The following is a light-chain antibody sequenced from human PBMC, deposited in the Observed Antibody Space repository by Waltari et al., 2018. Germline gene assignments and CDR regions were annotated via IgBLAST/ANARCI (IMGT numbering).Light chain of an antibody. CDR1: SSNIGSNF. J-gene: IGLJ2*01. V-gene: IGLV1-47*01. CDR3: AAWDDSLTGVV. CDR2: RND. Sequence: QSVLTQPPSASGTPGQRVTIPCSGSSSNIGSNFLYWYQQSPGTAPKLLFYRNDQRPPGVPDRFSASKSGTSASLAISGLRSEDEAEYYCAAWDDSLTGVVFGGGTKLTVL.